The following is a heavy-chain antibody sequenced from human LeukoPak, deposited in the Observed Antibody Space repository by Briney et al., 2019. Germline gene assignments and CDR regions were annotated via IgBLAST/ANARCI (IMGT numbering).Heavy chain of an antibody. CDR3: ARGPYSGSYQY. CDR2: IYYSGST. V-gene: IGHV4-59*01. Sequence: SETLSLTCTVSGVSISSYYWSWIRQPPGKGLEWIGYIYYSGSTNYNPSLKSRVTISVDTSKNQFSLKLSSVTAADTAVYYCARGPYSGSYQYWGQGTLVTVSS. J-gene: IGHJ4*02. CDR1: GVSISSYY. D-gene: IGHD1-26*01.